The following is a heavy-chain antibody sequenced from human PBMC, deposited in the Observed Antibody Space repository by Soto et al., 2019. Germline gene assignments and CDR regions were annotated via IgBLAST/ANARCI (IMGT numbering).Heavy chain of an antibody. CDR3: ARGKYSWDY. CDR2: ISYDGSNK. CDR1: GFTFSSYA. J-gene: IGHJ4*02. Sequence: QVQLVESGGGVVQPGRSLRLSCAASGFTFSSYAMHWVRQAPGKGLEWVAVISYDGSNKYYADSVKGRFTISRDNSKNTLYLQMNSLRAEDTAVYYCARGKYSWDYWGQGILVTVSS. V-gene: IGHV3-30-3*01. D-gene: IGHD5-12*01.